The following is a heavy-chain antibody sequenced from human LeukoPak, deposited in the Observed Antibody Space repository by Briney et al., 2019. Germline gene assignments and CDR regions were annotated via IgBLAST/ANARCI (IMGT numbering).Heavy chain of an antibody. V-gene: IGHV3-74*01. D-gene: IGHD6-19*01. CDR2: INTDGTVT. J-gene: IGHJ4*02. CDR1: GFTFSKYS. CDR3: ATKQWLAPPPDS. Sequence: PGGSLRLSCAASGFTFSKYSMLWVRQAPGKGLESVSRINTDGTVTNYADSVKGRFTVSRDNADNTMFLQMNSVRDEDTAVYYCATKQWLAPPPDSWGQGTPVTVSS.